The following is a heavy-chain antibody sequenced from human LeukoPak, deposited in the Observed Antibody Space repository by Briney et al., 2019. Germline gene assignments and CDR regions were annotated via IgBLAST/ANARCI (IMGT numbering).Heavy chain of an antibody. CDR2: ICGRGITT. Sequence: TGGSLRLSCEASGFTFSGYEMNWVRQAPGKGLEWISYICGRGITTFSADSVKGRFTISRDNAKNLLYLQMNSLRAEDTAVYYCARDLYCFGSGNYVPGLPDYWGQGTLVTVSS. V-gene: IGHV3-48*03. J-gene: IGHJ4*02. CDR3: ARDLYCFGSGNYVPGLPDY. CDR1: GFTFSGYE. D-gene: IGHD3-10*01.